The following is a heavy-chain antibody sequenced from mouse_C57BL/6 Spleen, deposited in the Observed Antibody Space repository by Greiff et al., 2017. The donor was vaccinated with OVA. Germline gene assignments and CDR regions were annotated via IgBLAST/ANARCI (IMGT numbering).Heavy chain of an antibody. CDR3: ARFYYGNYDYYAMDY. D-gene: IGHD2-1*01. Sequence: QVQLKQSGAELVKPGASVKISCKASGYAFSSYWMNWVKQRPGKGLEWIGQIYPGDGDTNYNGKFKGKATLTADKSSSTAYMQLSSLTSEDSAVYFCARFYYGNYDYYAMDYWGQGTSVTVSS. J-gene: IGHJ4*01. V-gene: IGHV1-80*01. CDR1: GYAFSSYW. CDR2: IYPGDGDT.